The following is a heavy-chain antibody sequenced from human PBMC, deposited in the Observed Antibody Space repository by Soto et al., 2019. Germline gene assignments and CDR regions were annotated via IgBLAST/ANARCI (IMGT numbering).Heavy chain of an antibody. J-gene: IGHJ5*02. V-gene: IGHV1-69*08. CDR2: IIPILGIA. CDR3: ARDVGMTTVTPGWFDP. CDR1: GGTFSSYT. D-gene: IGHD4-17*01. Sequence: QVQLVQSGAEVKKPGSSVKVSCKASGGTFSSYTISWVRQAPGQGLEWMGRIIPILGIANYAQKFQGRLTITADKSTSTAYMDLSRLRSEDTAVYYCARDVGMTTVTPGWFDPWGQGTLVTVSS.